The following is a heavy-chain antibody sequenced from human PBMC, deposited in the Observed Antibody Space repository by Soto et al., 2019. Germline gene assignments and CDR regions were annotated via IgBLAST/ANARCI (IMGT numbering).Heavy chain of an antibody. Sequence: VGSLRLSCAVSGFSVTSTYLSWVRQAPGKGLEWVSSIYIDGSTYYTDSVRGRFTISRDNSKNALYLQMNSLRAEDTAVYYCAKDVAFQSGSYSGRHYFAPWGQGALVTVSS. V-gene: IGHV3-53*01. D-gene: IGHD3-3*01. CDR2: IYIDGST. J-gene: IGHJ5*02. CDR1: GFSVTSTY. CDR3: AKDVAFQSGSYSGRHYFAP.